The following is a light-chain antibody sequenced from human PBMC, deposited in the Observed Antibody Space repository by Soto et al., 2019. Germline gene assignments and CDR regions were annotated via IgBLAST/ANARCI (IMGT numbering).Light chain of an antibody. Sequence: DIQMTQSPSTLSASIGDRVTITYRASQSIGSELAWYQQKPGKAPKLLIYKASSLESGVPSTFSGSGSGTEFSLTVSSLQPDDFATYYCLQYDNYPLTFGGGTKVEIK. J-gene: IGKJ4*01. V-gene: IGKV1-5*03. CDR3: LQYDNYPLT. CDR2: KAS. CDR1: QSIGSE.